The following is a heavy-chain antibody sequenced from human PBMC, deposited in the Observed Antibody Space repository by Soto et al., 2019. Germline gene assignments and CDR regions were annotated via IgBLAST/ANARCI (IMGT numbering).Heavy chain of an antibody. CDR2: ISGSGGST. V-gene: IGHV3-23*01. CDR1: GFTFSSYA. Sequence: GGSLRLSCAASGFTFSSYAMSWVRQAPGKGLEWVSAISGSGGSTYYADSVKGRFTISRDNSKNTLYLQMNSLRAEDTAVYYCAKDLTPLLLWFDASDIWGQGTMVTVSS. D-gene: IGHD3-3*01. CDR3: AKDLTPLLLWFDASDI. J-gene: IGHJ3*02.